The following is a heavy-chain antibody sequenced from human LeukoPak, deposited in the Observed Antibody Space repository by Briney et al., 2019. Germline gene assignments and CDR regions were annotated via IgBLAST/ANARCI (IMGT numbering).Heavy chain of an antibody. CDR3: ARDGDCSSTSCDYYYYYMDV. Sequence: ASVKVSCKASGYTFTSYYMHWVRQAPGQGLEWMGWINPNSGGTNYAQKFQGRVTMTRDTSISTAYMELSRLRSDDTAVYYCARDGDCSSTSCDYYYYYMDVWGKGTTVTVSS. J-gene: IGHJ6*03. CDR1: GYTFTSYY. CDR2: INPNSGGT. D-gene: IGHD2-2*01. V-gene: IGHV1-2*02.